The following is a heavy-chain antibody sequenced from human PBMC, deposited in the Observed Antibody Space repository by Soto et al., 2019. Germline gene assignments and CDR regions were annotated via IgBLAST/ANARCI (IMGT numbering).Heavy chain of an antibody. Sequence: QVHLEESGGGVVQPGKSVTLSCAASGFTFRNFGMHWVRQAPGKGLEWVSAGTHHGSYEDYADSVQGRFTIYRDNAKNTLKLHMNSLRAEDKGGDYFAIDPNDLWSVSPRYGMAGSGHGTAVTVSS. CDR2: GTHHGSYE. D-gene: IGHD3-3*01. J-gene: IGHJ6*02. CDR1: GFTFRNFG. CDR3: AIDPNDLWSVSPRYGMAG. V-gene: IGHV3-30*03.